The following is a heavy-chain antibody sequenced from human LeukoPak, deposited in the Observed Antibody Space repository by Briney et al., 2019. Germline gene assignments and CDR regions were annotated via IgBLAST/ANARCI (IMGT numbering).Heavy chain of an antibody. CDR3: ARGRRSRITIFGVAETNYFDY. J-gene: IGHJ4*02. CDR2: INNSGST. V-gene: IGHV4-34*01. Sequence: SETLSLTCAVYGGSFSGYYWSWIRQPPGKGLEWIGEINNSGSTNYSPSLKSRVTISVDTSKNQFSLKLSSVTAADTAVYYCARGRRSRITIFGVAETNYFDYWGQGTLVTVSS. CDR1: GGSFSGYY. D-gene: IGHD3-3*01.